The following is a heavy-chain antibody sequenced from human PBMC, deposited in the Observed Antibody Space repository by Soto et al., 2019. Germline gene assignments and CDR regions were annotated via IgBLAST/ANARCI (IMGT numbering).Heavy chain of an antibody. CDR1: GLNLSASS. Sequence: GGSLRLSCAALGLNLSASSMHWVRQEPGKGLEWVSYISTSSSNIYYADSVKGRFTISRDNAKNSLSLQMNSLRAADTAVYYCARETSTGNYYMDVWGKGTTVTVSS. V-gene: IGHV3-48*01. J-gene: IGHJ6*03. CDR2: ISTSSSNI. CDR3: ARETSTGNYYMDV. D-gene: IGHD2-2*01.